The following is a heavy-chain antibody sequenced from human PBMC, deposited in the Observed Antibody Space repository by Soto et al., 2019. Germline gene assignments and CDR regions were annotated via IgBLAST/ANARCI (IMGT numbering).Heavy chain of an antibody. CDR1: GFTFSVYA. V-gene: IGHV3-23*01. Sequence: EVQLLASGGGLVQPGGSLRLSCAASGFTFSVYAMSWVRQVPGKGLEWVSTISERGGSAYYPDSVKGRFTISRDNSKNTLYLQMNSLRAEDTAVYYCARPYGGKIAAALDRWGQGTMVTVAS. CDR3: ARPYGGKIAAALDR. CDR2: ISERGGSA. D-gene: IGHD2-15*01. J-gene: IGHJ3*01.